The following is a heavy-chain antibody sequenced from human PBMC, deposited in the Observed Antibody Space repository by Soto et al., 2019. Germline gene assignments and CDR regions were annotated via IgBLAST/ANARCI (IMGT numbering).Heavy chain of an antibody. J-gene: IGHJ5*02. CDR3: ARPPTYNTFDP. Sequence: AGWSLRLSCAFSVFTFISYWMNWVRQAPGKGLEWVANIREDGSEQYYVDSVKGRFIISRDNARNSLYLQMNSLRVDDTAVYYCARPPTYNTFDPWGQGTLVTVSS. CDR2: IREDGSEQ. V-gene: IGHV3-7*01. CDR1: VFTFISYW. D-gene: IGHD1-1*01.